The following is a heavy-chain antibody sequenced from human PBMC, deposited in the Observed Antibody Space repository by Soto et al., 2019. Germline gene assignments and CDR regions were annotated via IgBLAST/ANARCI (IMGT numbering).Heavy chain of an antibody. Sequence: PGGSLRLSCAASGFTFSSYGMHWVRQAPGKGLEWVAVISYDGSNKYYADSVKGRFTISRDNSKNTLYLQMNSLRAEDTAVYYCAKSGPSWGYYYYYMDVWGKGT. J-gene: IGHJ6*03. CDR1: GFTFSSYG. CDR2: ISYDGSNK. V-gene: IGHV3-30*18. D-gene: IGHD3-16*01. CDR3: AKSGPSWGYYYYYMDV.